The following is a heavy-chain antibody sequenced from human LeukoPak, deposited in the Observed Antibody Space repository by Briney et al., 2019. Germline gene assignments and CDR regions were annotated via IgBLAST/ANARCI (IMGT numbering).Heavy chain of an antibody. Sequence: GESLKISCQAYVTSFTSYWVGWVRQIPGKGLEWMGIIHPGASDTIYNPAFQGHVSTSVASVGTSHTTTHLQWSSVKASDTAVYYCAMQSGNSWDPIDYWGHGTLVTVSS. V-gene: IGHV5-51*01. CDR2: IHPGASDT. D-gene: IGHD5-12*01. CDR1: VTSFTSYW. CDR3: AMQSGNSWDPIDY. J-gene: IGHJ4*01.